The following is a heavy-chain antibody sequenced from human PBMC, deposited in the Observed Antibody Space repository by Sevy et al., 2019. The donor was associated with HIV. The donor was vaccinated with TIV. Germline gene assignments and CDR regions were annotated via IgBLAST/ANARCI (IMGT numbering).Heavy chain of an antibody. CDR1: GYTFTSYG. J-gene: IGHJ1*01. CDR2: ISAYNGNT. Sequence: ASVKVSCKASGYTFTSYGISWVRQAPGQGLEWMGWISAYNGNTNYAQKLQGRVTMTTDTSTSTAYMELRSLRSDDTAVYYCARDGSGSYYGSSVQLWGQCTLVTVSS. D-gene: IGHD1-26*01. V-gene: IGHV1-18*01. CDR3: ARDGSGSYYGSSVQL.